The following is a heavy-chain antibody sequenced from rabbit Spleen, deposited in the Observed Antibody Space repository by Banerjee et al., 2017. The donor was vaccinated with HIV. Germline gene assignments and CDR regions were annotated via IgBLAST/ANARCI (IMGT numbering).Heavy chain of an antibody. CDR1: GLDFSSFYW. V-gene: IGHV1S45*01. CDR3: ARDLVAVIGWNFNL. Sequence: QEQLEESGGDLVKPGASLTLTCKASGLDFSSFYWICWVRQGPGKGLEWIACINIVTGKSVYASWAKGRIIMSRTSSTTVTLQMTSLTAADTATYFCARDLVAVIGWNFNLWGPGTLVPVS. CDR2: INIVTGKS. J-gene: IGHJ4*01. D-gene: IGHD1-1*01.